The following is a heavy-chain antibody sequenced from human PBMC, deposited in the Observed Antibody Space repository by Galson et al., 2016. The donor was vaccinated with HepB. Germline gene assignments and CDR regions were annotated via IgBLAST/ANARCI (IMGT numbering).Heavy chain of an antibody. CDR2: VFRGGGKT. CDR1: GYRFSEYN. J-gene: IGHJ3*01. Sequence: SVKVSCKAFGYRFSEYNVHWVRQAPGQGLEWMGVVFRGGGKTLYAARFQGRVTMTSDTSTGTVNMELSSLRSEDTAVYYCAVVMVDFELDAFDFWGQGTMVTVSS. V-gene: IGHV1-46*01. CDR3: AVVMVDFELDAFDF. D-gene: IGHD2-15*01.